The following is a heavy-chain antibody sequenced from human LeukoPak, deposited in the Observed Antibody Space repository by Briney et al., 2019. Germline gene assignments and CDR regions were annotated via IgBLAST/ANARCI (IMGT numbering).Heavy chain of an antibody. CDR3: AKESTGRWLGIDY. J-gene: IGHJ4*02. Sequence: GGSLRLSCAASGFTLSSCAMRWVRPAPGKGLEWVSAISGSGGSTFHADSVEGRLSTCRRNSKHTLYLQMNRLRAEDPAVYYCAKESTGRWLGIDYWGQGTLVTVSS. V-gene: IGHV3-23*01. CDR2: ISGSGGST. CDR1: GFTLSSCA. D-gene: IGHD6-19*01.